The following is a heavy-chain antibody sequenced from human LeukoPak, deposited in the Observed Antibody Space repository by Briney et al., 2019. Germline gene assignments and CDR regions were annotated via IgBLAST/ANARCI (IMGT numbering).Heavy chain of an antibody. CDR2: INPNSGGT. J-gene: IGHJ5*02. V-gene: IGHV1-2*02. D-gene: IGHD2-15*01. CDR3: ARDPSSDRDYNWFDP. CDR1: GYTFTDQY. Sequence: ASVKVSCKASGYTFTDQYIHWVRQAPGQGLEWMGWINPNSGGTNYAQKFQGRVTITADKSTSTAYMELSSLRSEDTAVYYCARDPSSDRDYNWFDPWGQGTLVTVSS.